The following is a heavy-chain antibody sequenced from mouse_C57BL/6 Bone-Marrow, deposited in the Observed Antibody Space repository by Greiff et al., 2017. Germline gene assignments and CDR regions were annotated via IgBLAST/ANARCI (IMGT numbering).Heavy chain of an antibody. V-gene: IGHV3-6*01. CDR3: ARELGITTVPFAY. Sequence: EVKLQESGPGLVKPSQSLSLTCSVTGYSITSGYYWNWIRQFPGNKLEWMGYISYDGSNNYNPSLKNRISITRDTFKNQIFLKLNSVTTEDTATYYCARELGITTVPFAYWGQGTLVTVSA. D-gene: IGHD1-1*01. CDR2: ISYDGSN. J-gene: IGHJ3*01. CDR1: GYSITSGYY.